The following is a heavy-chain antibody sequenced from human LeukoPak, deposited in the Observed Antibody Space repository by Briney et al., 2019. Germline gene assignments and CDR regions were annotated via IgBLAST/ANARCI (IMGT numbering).Heavy chain of an antibody. V-gene: IGHV4-38-2*02. D-gene: IGHD3-16*01. CDR3: ARQLDHYDNIYYFDY. J-gene: IGHJ4*02. CDR1: AYSLSSAYY. Sequence: SETLSLTCTVSAYSLSSAYYWGWIRRPPGKGREGIGSIYHSGSTYYNPSLKRRVTISVDTSKKQFSLRLTSVTAADTAVYYCARQLDHYDNIYYFDYGGQGTLVTVSS. CDR2: IYHSGST.